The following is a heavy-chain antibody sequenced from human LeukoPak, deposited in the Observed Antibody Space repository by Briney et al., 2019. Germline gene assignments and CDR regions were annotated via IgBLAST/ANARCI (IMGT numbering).Heavy chain of an antibody. Sequence: HPGGSLRLSCAASGFSFSSYEMNWVGQAPGKGLEWVSWISTSGSTLNYADSVKGRFTVSRDNARNSLYLQMNSLRAEDTAVYYCARDGPGYSFDYWGQGTLVTVSS. D-gene: IGHD5-18*01. CDR3: ARDGPGYSFDY. CDR2: ISTSGSTL. V-gene: IGHV3-48*03. J-gene: IGHJ4*02. CDR1: GFSFSSYE.